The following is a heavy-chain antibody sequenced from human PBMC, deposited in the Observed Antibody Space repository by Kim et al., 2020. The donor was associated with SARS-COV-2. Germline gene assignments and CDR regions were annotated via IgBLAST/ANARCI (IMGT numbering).Heavy chain of an antibody. V-gene: IGHV4-59*01. Sequence: SETLSLTCTVSGGSISSYYWSWIRQPPGKGLEWIGYIYYSGSTNYNPSLKSRVTISVDTSKNQFSLKLSSVTAADTAVYYCARASSGYSSSWEGYYYYGMDVWGQGTTVTVSS. CDR2: IYYSGST. J-gene: IGHJ6*02. CDR1: GGSISSYY. D-gene: IGHD6-13*01. CDR3: ARASSGYSSSWEGYYYYGMDV.